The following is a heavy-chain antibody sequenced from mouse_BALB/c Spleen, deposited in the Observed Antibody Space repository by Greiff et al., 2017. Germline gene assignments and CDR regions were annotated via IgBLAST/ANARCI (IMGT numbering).Heavy chain of an antibody. J-gene: IGHJ4*01. CDR2: IWSGGST. CDR1: GFSLTSYG. D-gene: IGHD1-1*01. Sequence: VKLVESGPGLVQPSQSLSITCTVSGFSLTSYGVHWVRQSPGKGLEWLGVIWSGGSTDYNAAFISRLSISKDNSKSQVFFKMNSLQADDTAIYYCARKEAHYYGNAMDYWGQGTSVTVSS. V-gene: IGHV2-4-1*01. CDR3: ARKEAHYYGNAMDY.